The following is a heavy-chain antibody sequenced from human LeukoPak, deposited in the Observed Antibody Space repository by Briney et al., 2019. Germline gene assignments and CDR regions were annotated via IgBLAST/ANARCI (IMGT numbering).Heavy chain of an antibody. Sequence: GGSLRLSCAASGFTFSSYEMNWVRQAPGKGLEWVSYISSSGSTIYYADSVKGRFTISRDNSKNTLYLQMNSLRAEDTAVYYCAKEDHWNDVFDYWGQGTLVTVSS. CDR3: AKEDHWNDVFDY. CDR2: ISSSGSTI. D-gene: IGHD1-1*01. V-gene: IGHV3-48*03. J-gene: IGHJ4*02. CDR1: GFTFSSYE.